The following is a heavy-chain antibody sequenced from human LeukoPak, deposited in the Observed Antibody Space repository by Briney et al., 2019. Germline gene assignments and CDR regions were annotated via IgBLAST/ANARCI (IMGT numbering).Heavy chain of an antibody. V-gene: IGHV3-23*01. Sequence: GGSLRLSCAASGFTFSIYGMNWVRQAPGKGLEWVSGISPGGEITYYADSVKGRFTISRDNAKNSLYLQMNSLGAEDTALYYCARAGGLELGYYFDYWGQGTLVTVSS. CDR1: GFTFSIYG. CDR2: ISPGGEIT. CDR3: ARAGGLELGYYFDY. D-gene: IGHD1-7*01. J-gene: IGHJ4*02.